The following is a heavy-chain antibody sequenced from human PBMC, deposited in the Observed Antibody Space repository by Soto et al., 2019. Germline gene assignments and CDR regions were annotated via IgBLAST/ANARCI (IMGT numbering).Heavy chain of an antibody. D-gene: IGHD5-12*01. CDR1: GDTFTGYY. Sequence: QVQLVQSGAEVKKPGASVTVSCRASGDTFTGYYMHWVRQAPGQGLEWMGWINPNSGVTKYAQKFQGWVTMTRATSIRTVYMQLSRLRSDDTAVYYCARESGEATATLDYYYFYMDVWGTGTTVTVSS. J-gene: IGHJ6*03. CDR2: INPNSGVT. CDR3: ARESGEATATLDYYYFYMDV. V-gene: IGHV1-2*04.